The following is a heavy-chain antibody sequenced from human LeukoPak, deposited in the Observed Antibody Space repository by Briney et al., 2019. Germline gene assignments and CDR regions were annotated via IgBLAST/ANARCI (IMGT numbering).Heavy chain of an antibody. CDR2: ICGSGGST. Sequence: TGGSLRLSCAASVFTFSSYAMSWVRQAPGKGLEWVSAICGSGGSTYYADSVKGRFTISRDNSKNTLYLQMNSLRAEDTAVYYCAKGMIVVVPAAIVDYNWFDPWGQGTLVTVSS. CDR1: VFTFSSYA. D-gene: IGHD2-2*02. J-gene: IGHJ5*02. V-gene: IGHV3-23*01. CDR3: AKGMIVVVPAAIVDYNWFDP.